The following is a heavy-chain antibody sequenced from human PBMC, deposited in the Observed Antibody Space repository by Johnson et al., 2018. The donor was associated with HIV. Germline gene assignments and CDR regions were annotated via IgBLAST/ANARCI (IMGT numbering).Heavy chain of an antibody. J-gene: IGHJ3*02. D-gene: IGHD5-12*01. Sequence: VQLVESGGGVVQPGGPLRLSCAASGFTVSSNYMSWVRQAPGKGLEWVSVIYSGGSTYYADSVKGRFTISRDNSKNTLHLQMNNVRAEDTAIYYCARSDSGYDAFDIWGQGTMVSVSS. CDR1: GFTVSSNY. CDR3: ARSDSGYDAFDI. V-gene: IGHV3-66*02. CDR2: IYSGGST.